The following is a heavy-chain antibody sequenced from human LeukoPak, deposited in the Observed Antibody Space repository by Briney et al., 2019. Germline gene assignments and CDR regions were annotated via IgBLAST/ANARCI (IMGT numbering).Heavy chain of an antibody. CDR3: ARGIAVAGTNYYYYMDV. CDR2: IIPILGIA. CDR1: GGTFSSYT. V-gene: IGHV1-69*02. J-gene: IGHJ6*03. D-gene: IGHD6-19*01. Sequence: SVKVSCKASGGTFSSYTISWVRQAPGQGLEWMGRIIPILGIANYAQEFQGRVTITADKSTSTAYMELSSLRSEDTAVYYCARGIAVAGTNYYYYMDVWGKGTTVTVSS.